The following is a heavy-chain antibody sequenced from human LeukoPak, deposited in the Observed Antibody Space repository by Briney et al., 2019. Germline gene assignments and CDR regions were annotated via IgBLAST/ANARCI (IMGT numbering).Heavy chain of an antibody. D-gene: IGHD2-2*01. Sequence: ASVKVSCKASGYTFTGYYMHWVRQATGQGLEWMGWINPNSGGTNYAQKFQGRVTMTRDTSISTAYIELKRLRSDDKAVYYCARDIVVVPAAPVAFDIWGQRTIVTVSS. CDR1: GYTFTGYY. CDR3: ARDIVVVPAAPVAFDI. J-gene: IGHJ3*02. V-gene: IGHV1-2*02. CDR2: INPNSGGT.